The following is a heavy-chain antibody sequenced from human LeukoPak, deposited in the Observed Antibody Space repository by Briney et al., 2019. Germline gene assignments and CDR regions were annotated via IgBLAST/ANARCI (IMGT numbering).Heavy chain of an antibody. J-gene: IGHJ5*02. CDR2: INPNSGGT. Sequence: EASVKVSCKASGYTFTGYYMHWVRQAPGQGLEWMGRINPNSGGTNYAQKFRGRVTMTRDTSISTAYMELSRLRSDDTAVFYCAREVVLLGAMTIDNWFDPWGQGTLVTVSS. CDR1: GYTFTGYY. CDR3: AREVVLLGAMTIDNWFDP. V-gene: IGHV1-2*06. D-gene: IGHD2-2*01.